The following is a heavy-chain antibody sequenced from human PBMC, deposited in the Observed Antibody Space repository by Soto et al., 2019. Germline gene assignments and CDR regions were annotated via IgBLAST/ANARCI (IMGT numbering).Heavy chain of an antibody. Sequence: QVQLVQSGAEVKKPGSSVKVSCKASGGTFSSYAISWVRQAPGQGLEWMGGIIPIFGTANCAQKFQGRVTITADESTSTAYMELSSLRSEDTAVYYCAAGWVPTTYYYYGMDVWGQGTTVTVSS. D-gene: IGHD1-7*01. CDR1: GGTFSSYA. V-gene: IGHV1-69*01. CDR2: IIPIFGTA. J-gene: IGHJ6*02. CDR3: AAGWVPTTYYYYGMDV.